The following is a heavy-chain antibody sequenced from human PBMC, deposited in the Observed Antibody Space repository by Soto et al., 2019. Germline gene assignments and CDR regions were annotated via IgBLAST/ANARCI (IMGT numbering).Heavy chain of an antibody. V-gene: IGHV3-23*01. CDR2: ISGSGSTT. Sequence: GGSLRLSCAASGFTFSNSAMSWVRQAPGKGLEWVSAISGSGSTTYYADSVKGRFTISRDNSNKMLYLQVNSLRAEDTALYHCAKIPLSRVGAHGTQYFDYWGQGIRVTVSS. CDR1: GFTFSNSA. D-gene: IGHD3-3*01. J-gene: IGHJ4*01. CDR3: AKIPLSRVGAHGTQYFDY.